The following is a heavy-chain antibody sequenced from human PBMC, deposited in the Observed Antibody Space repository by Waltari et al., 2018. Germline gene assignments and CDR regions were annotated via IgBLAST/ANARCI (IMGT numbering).Heavy chain of an antibody. Sequence: QVQLVQSGAEVKKPGASVKVSCKVSGYTLTDLSMPWVRQAHGQGLEWMGGFDPEDGETIYAQKFQGRVTMTEDTSTDTAYMELSSLRSEDTAVYYCATAGYCSGGSCYSGDDWFDPWGQGTLVTVSS. CDR1: GYTLTDLS. CDR2: FDPEDGET. CDR3: ATAGYCSGGSCYSGDDWFDP. D-gene: IGHD2-15*01. V-gene: IGHV1-24*01. J-gene: IGHJ5*02.